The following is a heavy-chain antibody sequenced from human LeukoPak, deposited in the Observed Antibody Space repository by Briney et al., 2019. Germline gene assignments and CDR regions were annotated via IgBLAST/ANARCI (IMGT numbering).Heavy chain of an antibody. CDR1: RYSFTNYW. D-gene: IGHD6-13*01. J-gene: IGHJ3*02. V-gene: IGHV5-51*01. CDR2: IYPGDSDT. Sequence: GESLKISCKGSRYSFTNYWIGWVRQMPGKGLDWMGIIYPGDSDTRYSPSFQGQVTISADKSISTAYLQWSSLKASDTAMYYCARRPPLWGAAAGQGAFDIWGQGTMVTVSS. CDR3: ARRPPLWGAAAGQGAFDI.